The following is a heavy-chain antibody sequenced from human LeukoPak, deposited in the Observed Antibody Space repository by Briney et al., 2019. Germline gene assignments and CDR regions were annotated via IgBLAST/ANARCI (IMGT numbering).Heavy chain of an antibody. CDR1: GYTFTGYY. D-gene: IGHD2-15*01. CDR3: ARVLDARMDV. CDR2: INPNSGGT. Sequence: GASVKVSCKASGYTFTGYYMPWVRQAPGQGLEWMGWINPNSGGTNYAQKFQGRVTMTRDTSISTAYMELSRPRSDDTAVYYCARVLDARMDVWGKGTTVTVSS. J-gene: IGHJ6*04. V-gene: IGHV1-2*02.